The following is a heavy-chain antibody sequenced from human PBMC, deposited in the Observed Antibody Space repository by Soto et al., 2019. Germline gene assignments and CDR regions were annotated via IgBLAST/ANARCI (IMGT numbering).Heavy chain of an antibody. CDR1: GFTFNKYS. J-gene: IGHJ3*02. CDR2: ISSTSIAI. V-gene: IGHV3-48*01. CDR3: ARDIILPVGAPDAFDI. Sequence: PGGSLRLSCAASGFTFNKYSMNWVRQAPGKGLEWVSYISSTSIAIYYADSVQGRFTISRDNAKNSLYLQMDSLRPEDTAVYYCARDIILPVGAPDAFDIWGQGTMVTVSS. D-gene: IGHD3-10*01.